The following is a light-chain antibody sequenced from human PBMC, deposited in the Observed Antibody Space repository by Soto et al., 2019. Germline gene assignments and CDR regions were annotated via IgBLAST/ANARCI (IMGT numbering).Light chain of an antibody. J-gene: IGKJ1*01. V-gene: IGKV3-20*01. CDR1: QSVSSSY. Sequence: EIVLTQSPGTLSLSPGERATLSCRASQSVSSSYLAWYQQKPGQAPRLLIYGASSRATSIPDRFSGSGSGTDFTLTISRLEPEEFAVYYCQQYGSTPPSTFGQGTKVEIK. CDR3: QQYGSTPPST. CDR2: GAS.